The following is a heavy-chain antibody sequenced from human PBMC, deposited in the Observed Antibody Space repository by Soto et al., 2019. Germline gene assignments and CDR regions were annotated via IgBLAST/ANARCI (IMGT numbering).Heavy chain of an antibody. CDR2: IYPGDSDI. D-gene: IGHD3-22*01. V-gene: IGHV5-51*01. CDR3: AVYYDSSGHYHEYFQH. J-gene: IGHJ1*01. CDR1: GYSFTNYW. Sequence: GESLKISCKGYGYSFTNYWIGWVRQMPGKGLEWMGIIYPGDSDIRYSPSFRGQVTISADKSIRTAYLQWSSLKASDTAMYYCAVYYDSSGHYHEYFQHWGQGTLVTVS.